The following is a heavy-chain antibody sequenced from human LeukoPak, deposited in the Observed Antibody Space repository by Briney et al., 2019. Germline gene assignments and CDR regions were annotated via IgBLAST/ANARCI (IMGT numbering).Heavy chain of an antibody. CDR3: ARDRYDYTWGSYRPYFDS. J-gene: IGHJ4*02. Sequence: ASVKVSCKASGYTFTSYGISWVRQAPGQGLEWMGSISPYNGNTKYTERLQGRVTMTTDTSTRTAYMELRSLRSDDTAVFYCARDRYDYTWGSYRPYFDSWGQGTLVTVSS. V-gene: IGHV1-18*04. CDR1: GYTFTSYG. D-gene: IGHD3-16*02. CDR2: ISPYNGNT.